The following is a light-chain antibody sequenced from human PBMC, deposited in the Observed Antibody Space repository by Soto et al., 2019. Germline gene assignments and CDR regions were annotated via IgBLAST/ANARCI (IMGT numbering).Light chain of an antibody. CDR1: QSVSSSS. CDR3: QQSDSSRST. Sequence: EIVFTQSPGTLSLSPGERATLSCRASQSVSSSSLAWYQQKPGQAPRLLNYNTSSRPTGVPDRFSVSRSETDFTIISSRLEPEDFALYYGQQSDSSRSTLGKGTKVDI. V-gene: IGKV3-20*01. CDR2: NTS. J-gene: IGKJ1*01.